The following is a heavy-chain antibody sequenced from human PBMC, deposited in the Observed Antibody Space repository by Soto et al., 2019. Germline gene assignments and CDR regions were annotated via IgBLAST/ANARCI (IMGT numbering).Heavy chain of an antibody. J-gene: IGHJ4*02. CDR2: INPFGGDT. D-gene: IGHD4-4*01. Sequence: ASVKVSCKASGHSFTNYYTHWVRQAPGQGLEWMGIINPFGGDTNYAQKFQGRLTMTRDTSTSIVYMELNSLRSDDTAIYYCARSPTPKSFFDYWGQGTLVTVSS. CDR3: ARSPTPKSFFDY. CDR1: GHSFTNYY. V-gene: IGHV1-46*01.